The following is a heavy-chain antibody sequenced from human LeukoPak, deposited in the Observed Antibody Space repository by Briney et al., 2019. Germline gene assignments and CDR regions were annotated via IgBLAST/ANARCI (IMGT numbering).Heavy chain of an antibody. CDR2: INEDGRTT. Sequence: GGSLRLSCAASGFTFSSYGMSWVRQAPGKGLVWVSRINEDGRTTTYADPVKGRFTISRDNAKNTLYLQMNSLRVEDTAVYCCARDLSGAHDFWGPGTLVTVSS. D-gene: IGHD2-15*01. CDR1: GFTFSSYG. V-gene: IGHV3-74*01. J-gene: IGHJ4*02. CDR3: ARDLSGAHDF.